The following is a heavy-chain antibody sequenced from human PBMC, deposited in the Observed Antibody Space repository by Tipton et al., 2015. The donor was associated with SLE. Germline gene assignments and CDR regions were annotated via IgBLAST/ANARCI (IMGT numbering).Heavy chain of an antibody. D-gene: IGHD4-17*01. CDR2: IYSGGST. CDR1: GFTVSSNY. CDR3: VKDKGFGPTVMTFWYFDL. J-gene: IGHJ2*01. V-gene: IGHV3-53*05. Sequence: SLRLSCAASGFTVSSNYMSWVRQAPGKGLEWVSVIYSGGSTYYADSVKGRFTISRDNSKNTLYLQMNSLRAEDTAVYYCVKDKGFGPTVMTFWYFDLWGRGTLVTVSS.